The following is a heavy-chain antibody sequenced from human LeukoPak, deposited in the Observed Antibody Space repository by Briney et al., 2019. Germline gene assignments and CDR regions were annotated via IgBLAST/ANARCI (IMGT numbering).Heavy chain of an antibody. Sequence: ASVKVSCKASGYTFTSYYMHWVRQAPGQGLEWMGIINPSGGSTSYAQKFQGRVTMTRDTSTSTVYMELSSLRSEDTAVYYCARGAQRQPVPAAILNDYWGQGTLVTVSS. CDR1: GYTFTSYY. D-gene: IGHD2-2*02. CDR2: INPSGGST. V-gene: IGHV1-46*01. CDR3: ARGAQRQPVPAAILNDY. J-gene: IGHJ4*02.